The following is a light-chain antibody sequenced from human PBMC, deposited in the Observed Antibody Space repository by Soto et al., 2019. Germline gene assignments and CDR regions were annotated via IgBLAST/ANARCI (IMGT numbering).Light chain of an antibody. V-gene: IGKV1-39*01. CDR1: QSISTY. J-gene: IGKJ1*01. Sequence: QMTQSPSSLSASVGDRVTITCRASQSISTYLNWYQQTPGKAPKLLIYAASSLQSGVPSRFSGSGSGTDFTLTISSLHPEDSATYYCQQSYSTPPTFGQGTKVDIK. CDR3: QQSYSTPPT. CDR2: AAS.